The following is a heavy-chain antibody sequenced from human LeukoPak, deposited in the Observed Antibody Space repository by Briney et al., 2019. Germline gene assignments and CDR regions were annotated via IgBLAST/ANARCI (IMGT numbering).Heavy chain of an antibody. CDR3: AKDIYDSSGYYYEANYYYYYGMDV. D-gene: IGHD3-22*01. J-gene: IGHJ6*02. CDR1: GFTFDDYA. Sequence: GRSLRLSCAASGFTFDDYAMHWVRQAPGKGLEWVSGISWNSGSIGYAHSVKGRFTISRDNAKNSLYLQMNSLRAEDTALYYCAKDIYDSSGYYYEANYYYYYGMDVWGQGTTVTVSS. V-gene: IGHV3-9*01. CDR2: ISWNSGSI.